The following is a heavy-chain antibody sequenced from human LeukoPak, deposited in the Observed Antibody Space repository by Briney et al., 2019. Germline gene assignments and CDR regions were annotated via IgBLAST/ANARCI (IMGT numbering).Heavy chain of an antibody. J-gene: IGHJ4*02. D-gene: IGHD5-18*01. CDR2: MNPNSGNT. Sequence: ASVKVSCAASGYTFTSYDINWVRQATGQGLEWMGWMNPNSGNTSYAQKFQGRVTMTRDMSTSTVYMELSSLRSEDTAVYYCARVEAGYSYGYSYLDYWGQGTLVTVSS. CDR1: GYTFTSYD. CDR3: ARVEAGYSYGYSYLDY. V-gene: IGHV1-8*01.